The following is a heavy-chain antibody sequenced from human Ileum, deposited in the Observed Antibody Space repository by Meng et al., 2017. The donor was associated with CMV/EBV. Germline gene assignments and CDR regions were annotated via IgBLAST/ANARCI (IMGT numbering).Heavy chain of an antibody. CDR2: IRNRANGHTT. J-gene: IGHJ4*02. V-gene: IGHV3-72*01. CDR1: GFIFSDHY. Sequence: GESLKISCAASGFIFSDHYMDWVRQAPGKGLEWVGRIRNRANGHTTEYAASVRGRFTISRDDSENSLYLQMNSLKSEDTAVYYCSRARDSSWYGAYFDSWGQGTTVTV. D-gene: IGHD6-13*01. CDR3: SRARDSSWYGAYFDS.